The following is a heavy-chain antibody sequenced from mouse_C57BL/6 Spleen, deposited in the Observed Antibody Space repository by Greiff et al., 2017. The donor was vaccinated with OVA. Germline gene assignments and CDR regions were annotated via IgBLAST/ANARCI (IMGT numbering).Heavy chain of an antibody. CDR2: ISYSGST. D-gene: IGHD1-2*01. CDR3: ARTPHYYAYFDY. CDR1: GYSITSGYD. V-gene: IGHV3-1*01. J-gene: IGHJ2*01. Sequence: EVKLQESGPGMVKPSQSLSLTCTVTGYSITSGYDWHWIRHFPGNKLEWMGYISYSGSTNYNPSLKSRISITHDTSKNHFFLKLNSVTTEDTATYYCARTPHYYAYFDYWGQGTTLTVSS.